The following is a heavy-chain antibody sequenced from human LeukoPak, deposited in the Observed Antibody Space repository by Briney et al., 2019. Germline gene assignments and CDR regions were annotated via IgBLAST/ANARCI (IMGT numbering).Heavy chain of an antibody. CDR2: IRSKAYGGTT. D-gene: IGHD1-26*01. Sequence: PGGSLRLSCTASGFTFGDYAMSWFRQAPGKGLEWVGFIRSKAYGGTTEYAASVKGRFTISRDDSKSFVYLQMNSLKTEDTAVYYCTRVFWGSYGLGDYWGQGTLVTVSS. CDR3: TRVFWGSYGLGDY. V-gene: IGHV3-49*03. J-gene: IGHJ4*02. CDR1: GFTFGDYA.